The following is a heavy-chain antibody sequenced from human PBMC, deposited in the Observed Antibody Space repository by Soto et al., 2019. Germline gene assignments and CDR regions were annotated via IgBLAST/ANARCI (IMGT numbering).Heavy chain of an antibody. CDR2: VFFSGST. CDR3: ARVSTYYFDSSGSYTSDY. D-gene: IGHD3-22*01. V-gene: IGHV4-61*01. J-gene: IGHJ4*02. CDR1: GASVGSGSFY. Sequence: PSETPSLTCTVSGASVGSGSFYWSWIRQPPGKGLEWIGYVFFSGSTNYNPSLKSRVTISIDTSKNQFSLKLISVTAADTAVYYCARVSTYYFDSSGSYTSDYWGQGTLVTVSS.